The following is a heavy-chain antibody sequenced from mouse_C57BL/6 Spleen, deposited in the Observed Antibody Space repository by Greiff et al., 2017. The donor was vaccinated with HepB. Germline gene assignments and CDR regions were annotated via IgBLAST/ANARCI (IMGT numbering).Heavy chain of an antibody. CDR1: GYSFTGYY. Sequence: EVQLQQSGPELVKPGASVKISCKASGYSFTGYYMNWVKQSPEKSLEWIGEINPSTGGTTYNQKCKAKATLTVDKSSSTAYMQLTSLTSEDSSVDYCARCYYDGYFAWFAYWGQGTLVTVSA. J-gene: IGHJ3*01. V-gene: IGHV1-42*01. CDR3: ARCYYDGYFAWFAY. CDR2: INPSTGGT. D-gene: IGHD2-3*01.